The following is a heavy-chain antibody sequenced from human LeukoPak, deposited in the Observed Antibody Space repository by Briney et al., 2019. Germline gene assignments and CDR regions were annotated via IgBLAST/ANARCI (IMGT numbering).Heavy chain of an antibody. J-gene: IGHJ5*02. CDR3: ARGYGDYGISWFDP. Sequence: PSETLSLTCAVYGGSFSGYYWSWIRQPPGKGLEWIGEINHSGSTNYNPSLKSRVTISVDTSKNQFSLKLSSVTAADTAVYYCARGYGDYGISWFDPWGQGTLVTVSS. CDR2: INHSGST. V-gene: IGHV4-34*01. D-gene: IGHD4-17*01. CDR1: GGSFSGYY.